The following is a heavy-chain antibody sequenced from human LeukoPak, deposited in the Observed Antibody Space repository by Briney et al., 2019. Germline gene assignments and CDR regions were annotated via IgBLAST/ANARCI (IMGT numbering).Heavy chain of an antibody. CDR3: ARDRLGWIQPKFQTGFDP. V-gene: IGHV4-34*01. D-gene: IGHD2-2*03. J-gene: IGHJ5*02. CDR2: INHSGST. CDR1: GGSFSGYY. Sequence: SETLSLTCAVYGGSFSGYYWSWIRQPPGKGLEWIGEINHSGSTNYNPSLKSRVTISVDTSKNQFSLKLSSVTAADTAVYYCARDRLGWIQPKFQTGFDPWGQGTLVTISS.